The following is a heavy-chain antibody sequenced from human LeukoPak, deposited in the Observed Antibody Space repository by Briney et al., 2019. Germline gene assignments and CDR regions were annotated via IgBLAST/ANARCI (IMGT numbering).Heavy chain of an antibody. V-gene: IGHV3-21*01. CDR1: GFTFSSYS. J-gene: IGHJ4*02. CDR3: AGNPGYSSGWYMGPDY. D-gene: IGHD6-19*01. CDR2: ISSSSSYI. Sequence: GGSLRLSCAASGFTFSSYSMTWVRQAPGKGLEWVSSISSSSSYIYYADSVKGRFTISRDNAKNSLYLQMNSLRAEDTAVYYCAGNPGYSSGWYMGPDYWGQGTLVTVSS.